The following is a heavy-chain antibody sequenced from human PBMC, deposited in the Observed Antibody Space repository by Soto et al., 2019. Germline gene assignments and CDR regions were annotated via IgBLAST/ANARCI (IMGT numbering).Heavy chain of an antibody. CDR2: IYYSGST. V-gene: IGHV4-34*09. D-gene: IGHD3-10*01. J-gene: IGHJ6*02. CDR3: ARRTGFGEFPGDMDV. Sequence: PSETLSLTCAVYGGSFSGYYWSWIRQPPGKGLEWIGYIYYSGSTYYNPSLKSRVTISVDTSKNQFSLKLSSVTAADTAVYYCARRTGFGEFPGDMDVWGQGTTVTAP. CDR1: GGSFSGYY.